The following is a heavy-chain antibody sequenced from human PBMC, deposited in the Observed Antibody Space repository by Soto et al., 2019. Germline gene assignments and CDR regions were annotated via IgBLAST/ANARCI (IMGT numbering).Heavy chain of an antibody. CDR2: INAGNGNT. V-gene: IGHV1-3*01. CDR1: RYIFTSYA. CDR3: ATSRGYCSSTSCYPATGLDY. J-gene: IGHJ4*02. D-gene: IGHD2-2*01. Sequence: SVKVSCKACRYIFTSYAMHWLRQAPGQRLEWVGWINAGNGNTKYSQKFQGRVTITRDTSASTAYMELGSLRSEDTAVYYCATSRGYCSSTSCYPATGLDYWGQGTLVTVSS.